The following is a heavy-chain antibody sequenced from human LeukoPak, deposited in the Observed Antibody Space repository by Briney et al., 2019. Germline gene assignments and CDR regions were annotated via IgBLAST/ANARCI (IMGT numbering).Heavy chain of an antibody. J-gene: IGHJ6*03. CDR1: GYTFTSYD. CDR2: MNPNSGNT. V-gene: IGHV1-8*03. D-gene: IGHD3-22*01. CDR3: ARGTSAYYYDSSGLPGHYYYMDV. Sequence: ASVKVSCKASGYTFTSYDINWVRQATGQGLEWMGWMNPNSGNTGYAQKFQGRVTITRNTSISTAYMELSSLRSEDTAVYYCARGTSAYYYDSSGLPGHYYYMDVWGKGTTVTVSS.